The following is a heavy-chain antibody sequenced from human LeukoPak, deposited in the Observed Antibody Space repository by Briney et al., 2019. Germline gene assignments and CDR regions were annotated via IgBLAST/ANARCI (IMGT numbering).Heavy chain of an antibody. V-gene: IGHV3-53*01. D-gene: IGHD6-13*01. Sequence: GSLRLSCAASGFTVSSNYMSWVRQAPGKGLEWVSVIYSGGSTYYADSVEGRFTISRDNSKNTLYLQMNSLRAEDTAVYYCARDPGIAAAGTYYYYGMDVWGQGTTVTVSS. CDR1: GFTVSSNY. J-gene: IGHJ6*02. CDR2: IYSGGST. CDR3: ARDPGIAAAGTYYYYGMDV.